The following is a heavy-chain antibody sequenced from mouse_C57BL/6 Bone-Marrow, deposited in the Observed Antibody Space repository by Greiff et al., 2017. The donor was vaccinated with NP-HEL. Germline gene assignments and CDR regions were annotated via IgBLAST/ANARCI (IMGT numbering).Heavy chain of an antibody. CDR3: ARLYYYGSRRYFDV. D-gene: IGHD1-1*01. CDR2: IYPGSGNT. V-gene: IGHV1-76*01. Sequence: QVQLQQSGAELVRPGASVKLSCKASGYTFTDYYINWVKQRPGQGLEWIARIYPGSGNTYYNEKFKGKATLTAEKSSSTAYMQLSSLTSEDSAVDFCARLYYYGSRRYFDVWGTGTTVTVSS. CDR1: GYTFTDYY. J-gene: IGHJ1*03.